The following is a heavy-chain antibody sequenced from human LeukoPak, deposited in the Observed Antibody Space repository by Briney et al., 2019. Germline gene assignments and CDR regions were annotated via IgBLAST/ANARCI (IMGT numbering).Heavy chain of an antibody. V-gene: IGHV3-43*01. CDR1: GFTFDDYT. D-gene: IGHD4-23*01. CDR3: ARPNGGY. CDR2: ISWDGGST. J-gene: IGHJ4*02. Sequence: GGSLRLSCAASGFTFDDYTMHWVRQAPGKGLEWVSLISWDGGSTYYADSVKGRFTISRDNSKNSLYLQMNSLRTEDTAVYYCARPNGGYWGQGTLVTVSS.